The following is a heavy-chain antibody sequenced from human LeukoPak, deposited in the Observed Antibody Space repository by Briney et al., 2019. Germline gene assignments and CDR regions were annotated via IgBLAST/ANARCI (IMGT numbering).Heavy chain of an antibody. Sequence: GASVKVSCKASGYTFTSYDINWVRQATGQGLEWMGWMNPNSGNTGYAQRFQGRVTITRNTSISTAYMELRSLRSDDTAMFYCARRGGKNYGDYLLYYYYMDVWGKGTTVTVSS. CDR1: GYTFTSYD. V-gene: IGHV1-8*03. CDR2: MNPNSGNT. J-gene: IGHJ6*03. D-gene: IGHD4-17*01. CDR3: ARRGGKNYGDYLLYYYYMDV.